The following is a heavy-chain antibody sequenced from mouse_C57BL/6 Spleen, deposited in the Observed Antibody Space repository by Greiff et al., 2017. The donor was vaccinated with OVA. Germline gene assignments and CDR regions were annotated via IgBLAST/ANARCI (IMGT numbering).Heavy chain of an antibody. CDR1: GHTFTSYW. CDR2: IDPSDSYT. Sequence: QVQLKQPGAELVMPGASVKLSCKASGHTFTSYWMHWVKQRPGQGLEWIGEIDPSDSYTNYNQKFKGKSTLTVDKSSSTAYMQLSSLTSEDSAVYYCARKYYFDYWGQGTTLTVSS. J-gene: IGHJ2*01. CDR3: ARKYYFDY. V-gene: IGHV1-69*01.